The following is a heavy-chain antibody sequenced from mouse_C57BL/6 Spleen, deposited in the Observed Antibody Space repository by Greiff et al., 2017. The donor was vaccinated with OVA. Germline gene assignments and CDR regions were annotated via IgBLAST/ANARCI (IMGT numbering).Heavy chain of an antibody. CDR1: GYAFTNYL. V-gene: IGHV1-54*01. D-gene: IGHD2-3*01. CDR3: ARSGGYYVGFAY. J-gene: IGHJ3*01. Sequence: QVQLQQSGAELVRPGTSVKVSCKASGYAFTNYLIEWVKQRPGQGLEWIGVINPGSGGTNYNEKFKGKATLTADKSSSTAYMQLSSLTSEDSAVYFCARSGGYYVGFAYWGQGTLVTVSA. CDR2: INPGSGGT.